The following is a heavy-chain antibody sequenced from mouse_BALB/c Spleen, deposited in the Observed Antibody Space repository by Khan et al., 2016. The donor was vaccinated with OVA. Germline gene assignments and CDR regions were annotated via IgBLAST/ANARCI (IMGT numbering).Heavy chain of an antibody. CDR3: ARSNYAPFAY. CDR2: ISSGGDNT. J-gene: IGHJ3*01. D-gene: IGHD1-1*02. Sequence: EVELVESGGGLVKPGGSLKLSCAASGFTFSSFTMSWVRQTPEKRLEWVASISSGGDNTYYPHSVKGRFTITRDNAKSTLYLQISSLRAEEMALYYGARSNYAPFAYWGQGTLVTVSA. CDR1: GFTFSSFT. V-gene: IGHV5-9*03.